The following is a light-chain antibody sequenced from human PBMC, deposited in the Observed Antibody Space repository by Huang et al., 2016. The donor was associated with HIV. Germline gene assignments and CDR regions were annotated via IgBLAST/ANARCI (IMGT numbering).Light chain of an antibody. CDR2: WAS. CDR1: QSLLFRSNNKNY. J-gene: IGKJ1*01. V-gene: IGKV4-1*01. CDR3: QQYFDVPWT. Sequence: IVMTQSPDSLAVSLGETATINCKSSQSLLFRSNNKNYLAWYQQKPGQPPTLLMSWASTRGSGVPIRFSGGGSGTDFTLTISSLQAEDVAVYFCQQYFDVPWTFGRGTKVEIK.